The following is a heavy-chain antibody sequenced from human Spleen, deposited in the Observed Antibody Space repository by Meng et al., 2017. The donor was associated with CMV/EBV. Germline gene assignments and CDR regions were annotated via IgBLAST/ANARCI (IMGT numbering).Heavy chain of an antibody. CDR3: ASDYKWALDC. V-gene: IGHV3-53*01. CDR2: TYTGGNT. CDR1: GFSSSSKY. D-gene: IGHD1-1*01. Sequence: GESLKISCEASGFSSSSKYMSWVRQAPGKGLEWISLTYTGGNTYFVDSVRGRFTISRDNSKNTLYLQMNSLRAEDTAVYYCASDYKWALDCWGQGAQVTVSS. J-gene: IGHJ4*02.